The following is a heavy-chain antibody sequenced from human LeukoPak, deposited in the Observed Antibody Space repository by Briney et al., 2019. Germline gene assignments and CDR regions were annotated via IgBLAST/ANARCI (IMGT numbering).Heavy chain of an antibody. CDR1: GGSVSSDSYF. J-gene: IGHJ4*02. V-gene: IGHV4-61*01. Sequence: SETLSLTCTVSGGSVSSDSYFWTWIRQPPGKGLEWIGYIYYSGSTNYNPSLKSRVTISLDTSKSQISLKLSSVTAPDTAVYYCARGQRRLQDYWGQGTLVTVSS. CDR2: IYYSGST. CDR3: ARGQRRLQDY.